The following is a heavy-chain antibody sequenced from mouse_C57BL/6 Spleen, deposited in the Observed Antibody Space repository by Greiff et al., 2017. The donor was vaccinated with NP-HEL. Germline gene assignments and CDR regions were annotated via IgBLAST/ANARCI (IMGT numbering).Heavy chain of an antibody. D-gene: IGHD1-1*01. J-gene: IGHJ1*03. CDR2: IDPEDGDT. Sequence: EVQLQQSGAELVRPGASVKLSCTASGFNIKDYYMHWVKQRPEQGLEWIGRIDPEDGDTEYAPKFQGKATMTADTSSNTAYLPLSSLTSEDTAVYYCTTSYYYGSSYDWYVDVWGTGTTVTVSS. V-gene: IGHV14-1*01. CDR1: GFNIKDYY. CDR3: TTSYYYGSSYDWYVDV.